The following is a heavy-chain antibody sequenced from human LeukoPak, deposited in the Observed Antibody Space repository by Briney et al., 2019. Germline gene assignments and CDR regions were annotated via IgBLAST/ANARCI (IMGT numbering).Heavy chain of an antibody. V-gene: IGHV3-7*01. D-gene: IGHD3-3*01. CDR1: GFTFSSYW. Sequence: PGGSLRLSCAASGFTFSSYWMSWVRQAPGKGLEWVANIKQDGSEKYYVDSVKGRFTISRDNAKNSLYLQMNSLRAEDTAVYYCAREGTYYDFRSGYYRFFGFDYWGQGTLVTVSS. CDR3: AREGTYYDFRSGYYRFFGFDY. CDR2: IKQDGSEK. J-gene: IGHJ4*02.